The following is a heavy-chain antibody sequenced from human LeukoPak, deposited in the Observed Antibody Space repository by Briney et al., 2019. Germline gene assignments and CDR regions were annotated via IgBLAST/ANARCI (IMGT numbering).Heavy chain of an antibody. CDR3: ARGATIFGVVIPWFDP. V-gene: IGHV3-7*01. D-gene: IGHD3-3*01. Sequence: SGGSLRLSCAASGFTFSSYWMTWVRQAPGKGLEWVANIKEDGSEKYYLDSVKGRFTISRDNAKNLLYLQMNSLRAEDTAVYYCARGATIFGVVIPWFDPWGQGTLVTVSS. J-gene: IGHJ5*02. CDR2: IKEDGSEK. CDR1: GFTFSSYW.